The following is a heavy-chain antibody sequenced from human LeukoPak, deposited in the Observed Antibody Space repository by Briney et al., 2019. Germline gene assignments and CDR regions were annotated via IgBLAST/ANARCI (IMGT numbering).Heavy chain of an antibody. J-gene: IGHJ6*03. D-gene: IGHD2-8*01. Sequence: ASVKVSCKASGYTFTGYYMRWVRQASGQGLEWMGWINPNSGGTNYAQKFQGRVTMTRDTSISTAYMELSRLRSDDTAVYYCARDPYDYYYYYYMDVWGKGTTVTVSS. V-gene: IGHV1-2*02. CDR1: GYTFTGYY. CDR2: INPNSGGT. CDR3: ARDPYDYYYYYYMDV.